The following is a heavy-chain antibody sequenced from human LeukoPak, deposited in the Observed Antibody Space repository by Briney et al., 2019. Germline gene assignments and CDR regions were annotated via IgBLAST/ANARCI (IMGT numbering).Heavy chain of an antibody. CDR2: INHSGST. Sequence: PSETLSLTCAVYGGSFSGYYWSWIRQPPGKGLEWIGEINHSGSTNYNPSLKSRVTISVDTSKNQFSLKLSSVTAADTAVYYCARGFWFGDLFPFDYWGQGTLVTVSS. D-gene: IGHD3-10*01. V-gene: IGHV4-34*01. J-gene: IGHJ4*02. CDR3: ARGFWFGDLFPFDY. CDR1: GGSFSGYY.